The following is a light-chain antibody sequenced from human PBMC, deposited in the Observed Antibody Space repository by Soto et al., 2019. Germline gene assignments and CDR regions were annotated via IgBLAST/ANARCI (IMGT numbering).Light chain of an antibody. CDR3: QQYGSSGT. CDR1: QDVGKY. Sequence: EIVLTQSPATLSLSPGERATLSCRASQDVGKYLAWYRQKPGQAPRLLIYDASNRATGIPDRFSGSGSGTDFTLTISRLEPEDFAVYYCQQYGSSGTFGQGTKVDIK. V-gene: IGKV3-20*01. J-gene: IGKJ1*01. CDR2: DAS.